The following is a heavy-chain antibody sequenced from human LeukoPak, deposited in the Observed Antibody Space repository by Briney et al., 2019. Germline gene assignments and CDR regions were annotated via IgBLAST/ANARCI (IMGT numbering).Heavy chain of an antibody. CDR1: GFTFNKSW. J-gene: IGHJ4*02. V-gene: IGHV3-7*01. CDR2: IKQDGSEK. Sequence: GGSLRLSCAASGFTFNKSWMSWVRQAPGKGPEWVANIKQDGSEKYYVDSVRGRFTISRDNAKNSLYLYMNSLRAEDTAVYYCATSYDILIGYFGSWGQGTLVTVSS. D-gene: IGHD3-9*01. CDR3: ATSYDILIGYFGS.